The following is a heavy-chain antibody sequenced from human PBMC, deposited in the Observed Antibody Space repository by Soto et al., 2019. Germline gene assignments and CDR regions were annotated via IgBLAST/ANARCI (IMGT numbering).Heavy chain of an antibody. V-gene: IGHV2-5*01. D-gene: IGHD6-6*01. J-gene: IGHJ3*02. Sequence: QSTLKESGPTLVKPTQTLTLTCSFSGFSLSTSGVGVGWIRQPPGKALEWLAHIYWSGDEHYSPSLKSRLSTPKDPSKTLVALTVTTLALVDTATYSCARGLAARPVFFFAIGAQGTMVPVPS. CDR2: IYWSGDE. CDR1: GFSLSTSGVG. CDR3: ARGLAARPVFFFAI.